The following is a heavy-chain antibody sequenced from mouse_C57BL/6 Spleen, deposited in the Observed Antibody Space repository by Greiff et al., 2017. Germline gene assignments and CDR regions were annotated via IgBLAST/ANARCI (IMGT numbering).Heavy chain of an antibody. CDR2: INPSTGGT. D-gene: IGHD2-2*01. Sequence: EVQLQQSGPELVKPGASVKISCKASGYSFTGYYMNWVKQSPEKSLEWIGEINPSTGGTTYNQKFKAKATLTVDKSSRTAYMQLKSLTSEDSAVYYCARFSTMVTTWYFDVWGTGTTVTGSS. V-gene: IGHV1-42*01. CDR1: GYSFTGYY. CDR3: ARFSTMVTTWYFDV. J-gene: IGHJ1*03.